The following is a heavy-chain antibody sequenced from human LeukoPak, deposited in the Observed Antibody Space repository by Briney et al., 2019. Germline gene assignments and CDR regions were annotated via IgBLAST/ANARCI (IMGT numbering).Heavy chain of an antibody. Sequence: SQTLSLTCTVSGGSISSGGYYWSWIRQHPGKGLEWIGYIYYSGSTYYNPSLKSRVTISVDTSKNQFSLKLSSVTAADTAVYYCARDRGTIAAAGSYYYYMDVWGKGTTVTVSS. CDR1: GGSISSGGYY. V-gene: IGHV4-31*03. D-gene: IGHD6-13*01. CDR2: IYYSGST. CDR3: ARDRGTIAAAGSYYYYMDV. J-gene: IGHJ6*03.